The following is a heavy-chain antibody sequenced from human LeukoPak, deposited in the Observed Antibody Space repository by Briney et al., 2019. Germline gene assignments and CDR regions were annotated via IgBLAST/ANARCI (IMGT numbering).Heavy chain of an antibody. CDR2: ISGSGGST. V-gene: IGHV3-23*01. CDR1: GFTFSSYA. Sequence: GGSLRLSCAASGFTFSSYAMSWVRQAPGKGLEWVSAISGSGGSTYYADSVKGRFTISRDNSKNTLYLQMNSLRAEDTAVYYCAKDFAQQLVGGYFDYWGQGTLVTVSS. CDR3: AKDFAQQLVGGYFDY. D-gene: IGHD6-13*01. J-gene: IGHJ4*02.